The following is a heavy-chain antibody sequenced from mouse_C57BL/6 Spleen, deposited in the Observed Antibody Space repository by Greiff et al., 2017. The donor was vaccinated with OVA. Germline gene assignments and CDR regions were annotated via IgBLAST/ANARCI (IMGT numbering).Heavy chain of an antibody. CDR2: IDPEDGET. CDR1: GFNIKDSY. D-gene: IGHD2-5*01. Sequence: EVHLVESGAELVKPGASVKLSCTASGFNIKDSYMHWVKQRTEQGLEWIGRIDPEDGETKYAPKFQGKATITADTSSNTAYLQLSSLTSEDTAVYYCALYSNYGWYFDVWGTGTTVTVSS. V-gene: IGHV14-2*01. CDR3: ALYSNYGWYFDV. J-gene: IGHJ1*03.